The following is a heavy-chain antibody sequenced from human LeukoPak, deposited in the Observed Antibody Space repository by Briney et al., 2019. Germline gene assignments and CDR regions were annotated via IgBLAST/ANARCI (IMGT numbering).Heavy chain of an antibody. V-gene: IGHV4-39*01. CDR2: IYYSGST. J-gene: IGHJ5*02. CDR3: ASLLNGGVAHWFDP. CDR1: VGSISNSNYY. D-gene: IGHD7-27*01. Sequence: SETLSLTCTVSVGSISNSNYYWGWIRQAPGKGLEWIGNIYYSGSTYYNPSLKSRVTISVDTSKNQFSLKLSSVTAADTAVYYCASLLNGGVAHWFDPWGQGTLVTVSS.